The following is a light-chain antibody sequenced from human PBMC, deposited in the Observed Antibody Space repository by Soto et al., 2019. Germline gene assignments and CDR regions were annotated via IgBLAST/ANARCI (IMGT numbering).Light chain of an antibody. Sequence: QSVLTQPRSVSGSPGQSVTISCTGTSSDVGGYNFVSWYQHHPGKAPKLIIYNVIQRPSGVPNRFSASKSKNTASLTISGLQAEDEADYYCCSYAGSYTYVFGTGTKVTVL. CDR1: SSDVGGYNF. J-gene: IGLJ1*01. CDR2: NVI. V-gene: IGLV2-11*01. CDR3: CSYAGSYTYV.